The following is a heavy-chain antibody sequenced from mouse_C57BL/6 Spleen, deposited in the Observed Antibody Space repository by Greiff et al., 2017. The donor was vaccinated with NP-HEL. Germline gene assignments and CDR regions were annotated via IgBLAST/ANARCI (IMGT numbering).Heavy chain of an antibody. V-gene: IGHV1-80*01. Sequence: QVQLKESGAELVKPGASVKISCKASGYAFSSYWMNWVKQRPGKGLEWIGQIYPGDGDTNYNGKFKGKATLTADKSSSTAYMQLSSLTSEDSAVYFCAKRSNYGGENFDYWGQGTTLTVSS. CDR2: IYPGDGDT. CDR1: GYAFSSYW. D-gene: IGHD2-5*01. CDR3: AKRSNYGGENFDY. J-gene: IGHJ2*01.